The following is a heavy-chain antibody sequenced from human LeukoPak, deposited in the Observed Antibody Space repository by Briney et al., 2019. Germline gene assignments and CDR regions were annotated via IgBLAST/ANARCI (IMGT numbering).Heavy chain of an antibody. CDR3: ARASISTMIRGVYSAAPDY. Sequence: ASVKVSCKASGYIFTGYYLFWVRQAPGQGLEWMGWISAYSGDTNYAQKLQGRVTMTTDTSTNTAYMELRSLRSDDTALYYCARASISTMIRGVYSAAPDYWGQGTLVTVSS. D-gene: IGHD3-10*01. J-gene: IGHJ4*02. CDR2: ISAYSGDT. CDR1: GYIFTGYY. V-gene: IGHV1-18*04.